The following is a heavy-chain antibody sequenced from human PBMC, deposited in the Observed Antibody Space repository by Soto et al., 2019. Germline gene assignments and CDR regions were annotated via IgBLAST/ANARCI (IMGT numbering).Heavy chain of an antibody. D-gene: IGHD6-6*01. V-gene: IGHV3-30*18. CDR2: ISFGGSRR. CDR3: AKGGSSSARYFDR. J-gene: IGHJ5*02. CDR1: GFIFSGYG. Sequence: QVQLVESGGGVVQPGGPLRLSCAARGFIFSGYGIPWVRQAPGKGLEWVAVISFGGSRRYYANSVEGRFTISRDNSNNTLFLQMNSLRAEDTAVYYCAKGGSSSARYFDRWGQGALVTVSS.